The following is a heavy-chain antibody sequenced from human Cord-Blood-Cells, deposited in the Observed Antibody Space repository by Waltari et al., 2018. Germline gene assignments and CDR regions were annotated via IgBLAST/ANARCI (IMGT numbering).Heavy chain of an antibody. D-gene: IGHD2-15*01. CDR3: ARDRGDVVVVAATRAFDI. V-gene: IGHV1-69*01. CDR1: GGTFSSYA. J-gene: IGHJ3*02. Sequence: QVQLVQSGAEVKKPGSSVKVSCKASGGTFSSYAISWVRQAPGQGLEWMGGIIPILGTANYAQKCQGRGTITADESTSTAYMELSSLRSEDTAVYYCARDRGDVVVVAATRAFDIWGQGTMVTVSS. CDR2: IIPILGTA.